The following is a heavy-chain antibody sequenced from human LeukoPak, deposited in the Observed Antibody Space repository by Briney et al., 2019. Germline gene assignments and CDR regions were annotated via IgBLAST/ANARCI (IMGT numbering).Heavy chain of an antibody. CDR2: IYPGDSDT. CDR1: GYSFNTYW. CDR3: AGRRQQLVQDAFDI. V-gene: IGHV5-51*01. D-gene: IGHD6-13*01. Sequence: GESLKISCKGSGYSFNTYWIAWVRQTPDKGLEWMGIIYPGDSDTRYSPSFQGQVTISADKSISTAYLQWSSLKASDTAMYYCAGRRQQLVQDAFDIWGQGTMVTVSS. J-gene: IGHJ3*02.